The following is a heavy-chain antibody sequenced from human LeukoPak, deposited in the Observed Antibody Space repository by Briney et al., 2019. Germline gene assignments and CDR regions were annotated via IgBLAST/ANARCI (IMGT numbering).Heavy chain of an antibody. CDR2: INPNSGGT. D-gene: IGHD2-21*01. V-gene: IGHV1-2*02. Sequence: GASVKVSCKASGYTFTSYGISWVRQAPGQGLEWMGWINPNSGGTNYAQKFQGRVTMTRDTSISTAYMELSRLRSDDTAVYYCASTLLRSYYYMDVWGKGTTVTVSS. J-gene: IGHJ6*03. CDR1: GYTFTSYG. CDR3: ASTLLRSYYYMDV.